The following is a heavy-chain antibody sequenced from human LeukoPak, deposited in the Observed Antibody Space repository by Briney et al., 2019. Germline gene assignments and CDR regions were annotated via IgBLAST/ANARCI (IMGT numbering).Heavy chain of an antibody. J-gene: IGHJ4*02. Sequence: GGSLRLSCAASGFTFSTYSMHWVRQAPGKGLEWVAFIRYDGSNKDYADSVKGRFTISRDNSKNTLYLQMNSLRVEDTAVYYCAKDHEDDILAYYFDYWGQGTLVTVSS. D-gene: IGHD3-9*01. V-gene: IGHV3-30*02. CDR2: IRYDGSNK. CDR1: GFTFSTYS. CDR3: AKDHEDDILAYYFDY.